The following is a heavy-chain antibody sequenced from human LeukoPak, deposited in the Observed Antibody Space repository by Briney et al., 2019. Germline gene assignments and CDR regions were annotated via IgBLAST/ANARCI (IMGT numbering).Heavy chain of an antibody. CDR1: GYTFTGYY. J-gene: IGHJ4*02. CDR2: INPNGGDT. Sequence: ASVKVSCKASGYTFTGYYMHWVRQAPGQGLEWMGRINPNGGDTNYAQKFQGRVTMTSDTSISTAYMELNSLMSDDTAVYYCVRVGFTTSWSNFDYWGQGTLVTVSS. CDR3: VRVGFTTSWSNFDY. D-gene: IGHD2-2*01. V-gene: IGHV1-2*06.